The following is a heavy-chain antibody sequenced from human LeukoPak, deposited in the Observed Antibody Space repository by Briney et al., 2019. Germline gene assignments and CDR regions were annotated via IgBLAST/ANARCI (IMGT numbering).Heavy chain of an antibody. CDR2: INPSGDST. Sequence: ASVKVSCKASGDTFTSYYMHWARQAPGQGLEWMGIINPSGDSTSSAQTFQGRVTMTRDMSTSTVYMALSSLRTEDTAVYYCARGRHSYESSDYYYEGDAFDIWGQGTMVTVSS. D-gene: IGHD3-22*01. CDR3: ARGRHSYESSDYYYEGDAFDI. J-gene: IGHJ3*02. V-gene: IGHV1-46*01. CDR1: GDTFTSYY.